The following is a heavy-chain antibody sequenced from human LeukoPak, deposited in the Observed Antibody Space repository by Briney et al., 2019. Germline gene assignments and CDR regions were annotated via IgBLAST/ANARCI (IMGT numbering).Heavy chain of an antibody. D-gene: IGHD2-15*01. Sequence: SETLSLTCAVYGGSFSVYYWSWIRQPPGKGLEWIGEINHSGSTNYNPSLKSRVTISLDTSKNQFSVKLSSVTAAGTAVYYCATGYCSGGSCYRVHAFDIWGQGTMVTVSS. CDR1: GGSFSVYY. CDR3: ATGYCSGGSCYRVHAFDI. V-gene: IGHV4-34*01. J-gene: IGHJ3*02. CDR2: INHSGST.